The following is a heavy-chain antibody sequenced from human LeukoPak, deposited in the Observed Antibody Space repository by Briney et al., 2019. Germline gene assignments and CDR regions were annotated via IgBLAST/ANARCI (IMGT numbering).Heavy chain of an antibody. CDR2: IIPIFGTA. CDR3: ARGAVYDVRAFDI. J-gene: IGHJ3*02. Sequence: WAPVKVSCKASGGTFSSYAISWVRQAPGQGLEWMGGIIPIFGTANYAQKFQGRVTITADESTSTAYMELSSLRSEDTAVYYCARGAVYDVRAFDIWGQGTMVTVSS. D-gene: IGHD3-3*01. CDR1: GGTFSSYA. V-gene: IGHV1-69*13.